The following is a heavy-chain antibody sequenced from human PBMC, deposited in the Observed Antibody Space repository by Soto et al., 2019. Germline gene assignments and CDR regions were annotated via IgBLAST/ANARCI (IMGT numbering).Heavy chain of an antibody. CDR2: ISDNGGST. V-gene: IGHV3-23*01. D-gene: IGHD2-2*01. CDR1: GFTFSNYA. CDR3: AKGLVPAAKTSLNDY. Sequence: LRLSCAASGFTFSNYAMTWVRQSPGKGLEWVSTISDNGGSTFYADSVKGRFTISRDNSKKTLYLQMNSLRAEDTAVYYCAKGLVPAAKTSLNDYWGQGTLVTVSS. J-gene: IGHJ4*02.